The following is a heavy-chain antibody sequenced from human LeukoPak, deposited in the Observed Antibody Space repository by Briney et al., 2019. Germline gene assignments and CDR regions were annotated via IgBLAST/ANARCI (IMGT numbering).Heavy chain of an antibody. CDR1: GYTFSSYG. J-gene: IGHJ4*02. D-gene: IGHD6-19*01. CDR2: ISGYNGNT. CDR3: ARREQWLVGDDY. V-gene: IGHV1-18*01. Sequence: ASVKVSCKASGYTFSSYGITWVRQAPGQGLEWMGWISGYNGNTQYAQKLQGRATMTTDTSTSTAYMELRSLRSDDTAVYYCARREQWLVGDDYWGQGTLVTVSS.